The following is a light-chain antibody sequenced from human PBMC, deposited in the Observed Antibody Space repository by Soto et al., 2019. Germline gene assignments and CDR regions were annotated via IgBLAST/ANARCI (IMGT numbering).Light chain of an antibody. V-gene: IGLV2-14*03. CDR1: SSDVGGYNY. CDR3: RSYASSSTS. CDR2: EVS. Sequence: QSVLTQPASVSGSPGQSITISCTGTSSDVGGYNYVSWYQQHPGKAPKLMIYEVSNRPSGVSNRFSGSKSGNTASLTISGLQAEDEADYYCRSYASSSTSFGTGTKVTVL. J-gene: IGLJ1*01.